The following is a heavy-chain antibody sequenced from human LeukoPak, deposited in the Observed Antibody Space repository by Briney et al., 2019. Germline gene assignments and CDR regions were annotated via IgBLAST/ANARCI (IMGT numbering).Heavy chain of an antibody. V-gene: IGHV1-2*02. D-gene: IGHD4-11*01. CDR2: INPNSGDT. CDR1: GYTCTCYY. J-gene: IGHJ4*02. CDR3: TRDLGGEYSNYYFDY. Sequence: ASVKVSCKASGYTCTCYYIHWVRQAPGQGLEWMGRINPNSGDTNYAQKFQGRVTMTRDTSISTAYMELSRLRSDDTAVYYCTRDLGGEYSNYYFDYWGKGILVTVSS.